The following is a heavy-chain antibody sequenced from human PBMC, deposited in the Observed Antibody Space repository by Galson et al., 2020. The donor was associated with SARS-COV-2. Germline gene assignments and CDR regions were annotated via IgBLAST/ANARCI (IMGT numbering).Heavy chain of an antibody. D-gene: IGHD2-21*02. CDR3: ASLYCGGVCYNDY. CDR1: GFTVSSND. J-gene: IGHJ4*02. Sequence: GESLKLSCAASGFTVSSNDKSWVRQAPGKGLERVSIIYSGGSTYYADSVKGRFSISRDNSKNTLYLQMNSLRAGDTAVYYFASLYCGGVCYNDYWGQGTLVTVSS. CDR2: IYSGGST. V-gene: IGHV3-66*02.